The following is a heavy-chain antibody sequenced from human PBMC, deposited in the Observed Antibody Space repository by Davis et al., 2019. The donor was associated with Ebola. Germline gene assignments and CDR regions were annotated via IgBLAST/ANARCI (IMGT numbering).Heavy chain of an antibody. J-gene: IGHJ6*02. Sequence: AASVKVSCKASGYTFTSYYMHWVRQAPGQGLEWMGIINPSGGSTSYAQKFQGRVTMTEDTSTDTAYMELSRLRSEDTAVYYCATGEYSYGRDYYFGIDVWGQGTTVTVSS. CDR1: GYTFTSYY. V-gene: IGHV1-46*01. D-gene: IGHD5-18*01. CDR2: INPSGGST. CDR3: ATGEYSYGRDYYFGIDV.